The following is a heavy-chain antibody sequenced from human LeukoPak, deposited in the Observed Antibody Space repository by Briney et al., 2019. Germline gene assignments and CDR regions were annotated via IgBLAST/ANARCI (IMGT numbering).Heavy chain of an antibody. CDR2: FELESAEI. CDR3: AAGTYYSLTTVY. J-gene: IGHJ4*02. CDR1: GYTLSELS. Sequence: ASVNVSCEISGYTLSELSMHGVRQAPGKGLEWVGGFELESAEIIRAQTLQGRVTMTEDTSTDTAYLALGRVISGDRAVYFCAAGTYYSLTTVYWGQGTPVTVSS. D-gene: IGHD3-10*01. V-gene: IGHV1-24*01.